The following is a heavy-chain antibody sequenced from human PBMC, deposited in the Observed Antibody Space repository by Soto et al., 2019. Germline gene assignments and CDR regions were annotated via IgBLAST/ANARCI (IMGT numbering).Heavy chain of an antibody. CDR1: VFTFIDYY. CDR2: ISSSGSTI. Sequence: GWSLRLSCASSVFTFIDYYMRWIRQAPGKGLEWVSYISSSGSTIYYADSVKGRFTISRDNAKNSLYLQMNSLRAEDTAVYYCATATSRAGFGGIQLWLLVYYGMDVWGQGTTVTVSS. J-gene: IGHJ6*02. V-gene: IGHV3-11*01. CDR3: ATATSRAGFGGIQLWLLVYYGMDV. D-gene: IGHD5-18*01.